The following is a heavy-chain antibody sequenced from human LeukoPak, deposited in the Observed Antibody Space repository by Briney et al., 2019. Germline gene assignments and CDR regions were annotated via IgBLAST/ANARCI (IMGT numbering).Heavy chain of an antibody. Sequence: ASVKVSCKASGGTFSSYAISWVRQAPGQGLEWMGGIIPIFGTANYAQKFQGRVTITTDESTGTAYMELSSLRSEDTAVYYCARSIVPAARGYYYYMDVWGKGTTVTVSS. CDR2: IIPIFGTA. D-gene: IGHD2-2*01. V-gene: IGHV1-69*05. CDR1: GGTFSSYA. CDR3: ARSIVPAARGYYYYMDV. J-gene: IGHJ6*03.